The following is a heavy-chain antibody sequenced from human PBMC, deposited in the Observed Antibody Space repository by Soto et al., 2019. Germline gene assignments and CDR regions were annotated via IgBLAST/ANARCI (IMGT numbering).Heavy chain of an antibody. CDR2: IYSGGST. CDR1: GFTISSNY. J-gene: IGHJ3*02. Sequence: PGGSLRLSCAASGFTISSNYISWVRQAPGKGLEWVSVIYSGGSTYYADSVKGRFTISRDNSKNTLYLQMNSLRAEDTAVYYCARRLNIVGANAFDIWGQGTMVTVSS. V-gene: IGHV3-66*04. D-gene: IGHD1-26*01. CDR3: ARRLNIVGANAFDI.